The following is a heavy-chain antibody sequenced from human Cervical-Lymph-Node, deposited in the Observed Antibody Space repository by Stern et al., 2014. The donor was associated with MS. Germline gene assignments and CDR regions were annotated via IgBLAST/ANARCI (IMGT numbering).Heavy chain of an antibody. D-gene: IGHD2-15*01. Sequence: QLQLQESGPRLVKPSETLSLTCSVSGGSLSDSTYYWDWIRQSPGKGLEWIGSISHSGTTSYNPAIASRAPISVDTSKNQFSLKLHSVTAADTAVFYCARRVVDWYFDVWGRGTLVTVSS. CDR1: GGSLSDSTYY. V-gene: IGHV4-39*01. J-gene: IGHJ2*01. CDR3: ARRVVDWYFDV. CDR2: ISHSGTT.